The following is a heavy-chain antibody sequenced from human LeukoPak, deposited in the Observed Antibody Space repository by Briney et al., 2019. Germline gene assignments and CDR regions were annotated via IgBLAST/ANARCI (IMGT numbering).Heavy chain of an antibody. CDR3: ARGKGSSGWIYYYGLDV. V-gene: IGHV1-2*02. D-gene: IGHD6-19*01. CDR1: GYTFSDYF. Sequence: ASVKVSCKTSGYTFSDYFMRWVRQAPGQGLEWMGRINPNSGGTNYAQKFQGRVTMTRDTSISTAYMELRRLTSDDTAVYYCARGKGSSGWIYYYGLDVWGQGTTVTVSS. CDR2: INPNSGGT. J-gene: IGHJ6*02.